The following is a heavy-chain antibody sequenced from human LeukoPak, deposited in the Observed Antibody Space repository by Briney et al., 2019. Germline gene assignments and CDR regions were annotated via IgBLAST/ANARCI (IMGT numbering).Heavy chain of an antibody. CDR2: LSHTGVT. D-gene: IGHD6-13*01. CDR3: ARLDSRPSSQYFDY. CDR1: GSSITSVSY. V-gene: IGHV4-38-2*02. J-gene: IGHJ4*02. Sequence: SENLSLTCSVSGSSITSVSYWAWIRQAPEKGLEWIGSLSHTGVTYYNPSLTSRLSTSVDTSNNRFSLTLRSVTAADTAVYYCARLDSRPSSQYFDYWGQGTLVTVSS.